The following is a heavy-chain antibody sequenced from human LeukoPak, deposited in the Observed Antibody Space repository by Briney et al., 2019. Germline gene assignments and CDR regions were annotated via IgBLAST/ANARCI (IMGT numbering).Heavy chain of an antibody. J-gene: IGHJ6*03. CDR3: ARVIVVVPAAIGMDV. Sequence: GASVKVSCKASGYTFTSYGISWVRQAPGQGLEWMGWISAYNGNTNYAQKLQGRVTMTTDTSTSTAYMELGSLRSDDTAVYYCARVIVVVPAAIGMDVWGKGTTVTVSS. CDR2: ISAYNGNT. CDR1: GYTFTSYG. V-gene: IGHV1-18*01. D-gene: IGHD2-2*01.